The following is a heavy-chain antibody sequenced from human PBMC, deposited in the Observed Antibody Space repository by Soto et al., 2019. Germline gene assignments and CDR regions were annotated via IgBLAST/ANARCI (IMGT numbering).Heavy chain of an antibody. CDR2: ISAYNGNT. V-gene: IGHV1-18*01. CDR3: ARVLVDYYGSGSYHDY. J-gene: IGHJ4*02. CDR1: GYTFTSYG. Sequence: QVPLVQSGAEVKKPGASVKVSCKASGYTFTSYGISWVRQAPGQGLEWMGWISAYNGNTNYAQKLQGRVTMTTDTSPSTADMELSSLRSDDTAVQCGARVLVDYYGSGSYHDYWGQRALVTVSS. D-gene: IGHD3-10*01.